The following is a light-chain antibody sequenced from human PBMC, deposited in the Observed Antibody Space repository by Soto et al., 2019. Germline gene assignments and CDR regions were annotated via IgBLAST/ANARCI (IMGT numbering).Light chain of an antibody. Sequence: QPVLTQPPSVSGAPGQRVTISCTGTASSIAARYDVHWYQQIPGKAPKLLIYGNNNRPSGVPDRFSASKSGISASLAITGLRADDEADYYCQSYDNSLNEWVFGGGTKLTVL. CDR3: QSYDNSLNEWV. V-gene: IGLV1-40*01. CDR1: ASSIAARYD. CDR2: GNN. J-gene: IGLJ3*02.